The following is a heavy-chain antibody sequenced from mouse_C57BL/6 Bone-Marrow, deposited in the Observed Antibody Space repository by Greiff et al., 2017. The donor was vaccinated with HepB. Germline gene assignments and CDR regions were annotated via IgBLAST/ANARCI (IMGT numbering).Heavy chain of an antibody. J-gene: IGHJ4*01. CDR2: INSGSSTI. Sequence: EVHLVESRGGLVQPGGSRKLSCAASGFTFSSFGMHWVRQAPEKGLEWVAYINSGSSTIYYADTVKGRFTVSRDNPKNILFLQMTSLRSEDTAMYYCTRFYDYDNAMDYWGQGTSVTVSS. V-gene: IGHV5-17*02. D-gene: IGHD2-4*01. CDR3: TRFYDYDNAMDY. CDR1: GFTFSSFG.